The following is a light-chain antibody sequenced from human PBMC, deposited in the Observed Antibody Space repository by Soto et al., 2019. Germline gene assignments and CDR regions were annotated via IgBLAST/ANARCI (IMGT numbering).Light chain of an antibody. V-gene: IGLV2-14*01. CDR1: SSDVGGYND. Sequence: QSALTQPASVSGSPGQSITISCTGTSSDVGGYNDVSWYQQHPGKAPKLMIYDVSDRPSGVSNRISGSKSGNTASLTISGLQAEDEADYYCSSYTSSSTVVFGGGTKLTVL. J-gene: IGLJ2*01. CDR3: SSYTSSSTVV. CDR2: DVS.